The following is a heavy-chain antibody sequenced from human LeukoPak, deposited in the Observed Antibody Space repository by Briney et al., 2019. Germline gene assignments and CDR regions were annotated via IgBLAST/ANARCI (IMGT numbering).Heavy chain of an antibody. CDR3: ARQYYDSTGYYYFDY. D-gene: IGHD3-22*01. CDR1: GDSITGSSHY. Sequence: SETLSLTCTVSGDSITGSSHYWGWLRQPPGKGLEWIGSMYYSGSTYSNPSLKSRVTISADTSKNQFSLKLKSVTAADTAVYYCARQYYDSTGYYYFDYWGQGTLVTVSS. CDR2: MYYSGST. J-gene: IGHJ4*02. V-gene: IGHV4-39*01.